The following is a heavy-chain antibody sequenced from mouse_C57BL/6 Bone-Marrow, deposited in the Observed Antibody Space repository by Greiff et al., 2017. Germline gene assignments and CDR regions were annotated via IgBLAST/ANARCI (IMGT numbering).Heavy chain of an antibody. CDR3: ARRWSFRYYYAMDY. D-gene: IGHD2-3*01. J-gene: IGHJ4*01. Sequence: EVQGVESGGDLVKPGGSLKLSCAASGFTFSSYGLSWVRQTPDTRLEWVATISSGGSYTYSPDSVKGRFTISRDNAKNTLYLQMSSLKSEDTAMYYCARRWSFRYYYAMDYWGQGTSVTVSS. CDR1: GFTFSSYG. CDR2: ISSGGSYT. V-gene: IGHV5-6*01.